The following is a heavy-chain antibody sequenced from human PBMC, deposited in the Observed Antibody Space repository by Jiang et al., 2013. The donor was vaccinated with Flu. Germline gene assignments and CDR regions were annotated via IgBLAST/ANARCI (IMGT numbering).Heavy chain of an antibody. CDR2: IYYSGST. CDR1: GGSISSYY. CDR3: ARLGSSWLKFPYYFDY. V-gene: IGHV4-59*08. Sequence: GSGLVKPSETLSLTRTVSGGSISSYYWSWIRQPPGKGLEWIGYIYYSGSTNYNPSLKSRVTISVDTSKNQFSLKLSSVTAADTAVYYCARLGSSWLKFPYYFDYWGQGTLVTVSS. J-gene: IGHJ4*02. D-gene: IGHD6-13*01.